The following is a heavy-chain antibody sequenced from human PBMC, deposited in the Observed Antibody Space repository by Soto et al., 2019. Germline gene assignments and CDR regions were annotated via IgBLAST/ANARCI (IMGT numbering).Heavy chain of an antibody. D-gene: IGHD3-10*01. Sequence: SETLSLTCTVSGGSISSYYWSWIRQPPGKGPEWIGYIYYSGSTNYNPSLKSRVTISVDTSKNQFSLKLSSVTAADTAVYYCARVWGGAFDIWGQGTMVTVSS. J-gene: IGHJ3*02. CDR3: ARVWGGAFDI. CDR1: GGSISSYY. CDR2: IYYSGST. V-gene: IGHV4-59*01.